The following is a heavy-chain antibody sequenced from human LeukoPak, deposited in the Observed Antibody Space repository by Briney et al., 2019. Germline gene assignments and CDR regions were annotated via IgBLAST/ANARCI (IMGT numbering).Heavy chain of an antibody. CDR1: GGSFSGYY. Sequence: SETLSLTCAVYGGSFSGYYWSWIRQPPGKGLEWIGSIYYSGSTYYNPSLKSRVTISVDTSKNQFSLKLSSVTAADTAVYYCARAEYYYYGMDVWGQGTTVTVSS. CDR2: IYYSGST. V-gene: IGHV4-34*01. J-gene: IGHJ6*02. CDR3: ARAEYYYYGMDV.